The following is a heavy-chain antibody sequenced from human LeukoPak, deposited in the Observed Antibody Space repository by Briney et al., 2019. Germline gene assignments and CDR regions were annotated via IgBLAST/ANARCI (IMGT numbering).Heavy chain of an antibody. Sequence: SETLSLTCTVSGGSISSYYWSWIRQPAGKGLEWIGRIYTSGSTNYNPSLKSRVTISVDKSKNQFSLKLSSVTAADTAVYYCARDYYGSGSLYCFDYWGQGTLVTVSS. J-gene: IGHJ4*02. V-gene: IGHV4-4*07. CDR3: ARDYYGSGSLYCFDY. CDR2: IYTSGST. CDR1: GGSISSYY. D-gene: IGHD3-10*01.